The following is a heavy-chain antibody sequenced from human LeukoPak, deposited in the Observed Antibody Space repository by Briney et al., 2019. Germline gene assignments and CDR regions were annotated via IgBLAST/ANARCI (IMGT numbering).Heavy chain of an antibody. CDR3: ARDEGGSSGYRAFDI. V-gene: IGHV4-31*03. Sequence: PSETLSLTCTVSGGSISSGGYYWSWIRQHPGTGLEWIGYIYYSGSTYYNPSLKSRVTISVDTSKNQFSLKLSSVTAADTAVYYCARDEGGSSGYRAFDIWGQGTMVTVSS. J-gene: IGHJ3*02. D-gene: IGHD3-22*01. CDR1: GGSISSGGYY. CDR2: IYYSGST.